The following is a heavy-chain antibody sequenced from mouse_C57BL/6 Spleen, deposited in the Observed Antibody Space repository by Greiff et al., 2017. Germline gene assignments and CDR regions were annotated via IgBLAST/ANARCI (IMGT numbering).Heavy chain of an antibody. Sequence: VQLQQSGPELVKPGASVKLSCKASGYTFTDYNMHWVKQSPGKSLEWIGYINPNNGGTSYNQKFKGKATLTVNKSSSTAYMELSSLTSEDSAVYYCARGGDYYYGSSSYAMDYWGQGTSVTVSS. CDR2: INPNNGGT. CDR3: ARGGDYYYGSSSYAMDY. V-gene: IGHV1-22*01. J-gene: IGHJ4*01. CDR1: GYTFTDYN. D-gene: IGHD1-1*01.